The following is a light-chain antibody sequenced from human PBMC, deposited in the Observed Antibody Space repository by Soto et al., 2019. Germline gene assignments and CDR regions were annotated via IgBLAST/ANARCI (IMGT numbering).Light chain of an antibody. Sequence: QSALTQPASVSGSPGQSIAIPCTGTSSDVGGYNYVSWYQQHPGKAPKLLINDVSNRPSGVSSRFSGSKSGNTASLTISGLQAEDEADYYCSSYTISSTYVFGTGTKLTVL. V-gene: IGLV2-14*01. CDR3: SSYTISSTYV. CDR2: DVS. CDR1: SSDVGGYNY. J-gene: IGLJ1*01.